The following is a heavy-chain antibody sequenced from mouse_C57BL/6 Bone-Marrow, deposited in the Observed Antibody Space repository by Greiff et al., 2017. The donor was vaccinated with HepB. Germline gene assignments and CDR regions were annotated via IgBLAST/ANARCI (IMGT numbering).Heavy chain of an antibody. Sequence: QVTLKVCGPGILQPSQTLSLTCSFSGFSLSTFGMGVGWIRQPSGKGLEWLAHIWWDDDKYYNPALKSRLTLSNDTSKNQVFLKIANVDTADTSTYYCARISPFYYGSSHWYFDVWGTGTTVTVSS. CDR1: GFSLSTFGMG. D-gene: IGHD1-1*01. V-gene: IGHV8-8*01. CDR2: IWWDDDK. J-gene: IGHJ1*03. CDR3: ARISPFYYGSSHWYFDV.